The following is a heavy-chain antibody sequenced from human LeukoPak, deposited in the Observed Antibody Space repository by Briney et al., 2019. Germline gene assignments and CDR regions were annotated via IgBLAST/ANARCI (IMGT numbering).Heavy chain of an antibody. CDR3: ARGSPDSYYDSSGFYYFGY. J-gene: IGHJ4*02. CDR2: INHSGST. CDR1: GGSFSGYY. V-gene: IGHV4-34*01. D-gene: IGHD3-22*01. Sequence: SETLSLTCAVYGGSFSGYYWSWIRQPPGKGLEWIGEINHSGSTNYNPSLKSRVTISVDTSKNQFSLKLSSVTAADTAVYYCARGSPDSYYDSSGFYYFGYWGQGTLVTVSS.